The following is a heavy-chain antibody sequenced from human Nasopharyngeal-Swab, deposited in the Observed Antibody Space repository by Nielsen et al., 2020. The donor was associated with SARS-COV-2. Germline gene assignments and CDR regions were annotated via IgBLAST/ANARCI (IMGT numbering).Heavy chain of an antibody. CDR1: GGSISDYY. Sequence: SETLSLTCTVSGGSISDYYWSWIRQPPGKGLEWVGYIYYSGTTNYNPSLESRVTISVDTSKNQFSLKLSSVTAADTAVYYCARGRFEYYYGSGSYSTLYYGMDVWGQGTTVTVSS. CDR2: IYYSGTT. J-gene: IGHJ6*02. V-gene: IGHV4-59*12. D-gene: IGHD3-10*01. CDR3: ARGRFEYYYGSGSYSTLYYGMDV.